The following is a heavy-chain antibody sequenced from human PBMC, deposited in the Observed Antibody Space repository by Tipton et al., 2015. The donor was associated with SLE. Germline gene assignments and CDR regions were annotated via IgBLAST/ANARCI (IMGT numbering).Heavy chain of an antibody. J-gene: IGHJ6*03. D-gene: IGHD6-6*01. CDR2: TYYSGST. CDR3: ARGGYSSSSGGVYYYYYMDV. Sequence: TLSLTCTVSGGSISSYYWSWIRQPPGQGLEWIGYTYYSGSTNYNPSLKSRVTISVDTSKNQFSLKLNSVTAADTAVYYCARGGYSSSSGGVYYYYYMDVWGKGTTVTVSS. V-gene: IGHV4-59*01. CDR1: GGSISSYY.